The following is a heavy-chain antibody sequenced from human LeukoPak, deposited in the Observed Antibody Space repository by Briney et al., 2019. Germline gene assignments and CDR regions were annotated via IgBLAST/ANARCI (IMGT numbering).Heavy chain of an antibody. Sequence: GRSLRLSCAASGFTFSSYGMHWVRQAPGKGLEWVAVIWYDGSNKYYADSVKGRFTISRDNSKNTLYLQMNSLRAEDTAVYYCARGYYGDQEDYFDYWGQGTLVTVSS. CDR2: IWYDGSNK. V-gene: IGHV3-33*01. D-gene: IGHD4-17*01. J-gene: IGHJ4*02. CDR1: GFTFSSYG. CDR3: ARGYYGDQEDYFDY.